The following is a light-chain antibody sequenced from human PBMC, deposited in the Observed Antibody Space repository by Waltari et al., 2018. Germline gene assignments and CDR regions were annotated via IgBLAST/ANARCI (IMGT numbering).Light chain of an antibody. CDR3: QHYNNWHVA. J-gene: IGKJ4*01. CDR2: GAS. Sequence: EIVMTQSPATLSVSPGERVTLSCRASQSVNSNLAWYQQKPGQAPRLLIYGASTRATGVAARFSGSGSGTEFTLTISSLQSEDFAVYYCQHYNNWHVAFGGGTKVEIK. CDR1: QSVNSN. V-gene: IGKV3-15*01.